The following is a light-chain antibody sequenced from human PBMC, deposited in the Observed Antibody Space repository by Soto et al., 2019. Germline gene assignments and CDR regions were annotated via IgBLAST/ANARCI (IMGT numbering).Light chain of an antibody. CDR3: SSYAGSNNYV. V-gene: IGLV2-8*01. J-gene: IGLJ1*01. Sequence: QSVLTQPPSASGSPGQSVTISCIGTSSDVGGYNYVSWYQQHPGKAPKLMIYEVSKRPSGVPDRFSGSKSGNTASLTVSGLQTDDEADYYCSSYAGSNNYVFGTGTKVTAL. CDR1: SSDVGGYNY. CDR2: EVS.